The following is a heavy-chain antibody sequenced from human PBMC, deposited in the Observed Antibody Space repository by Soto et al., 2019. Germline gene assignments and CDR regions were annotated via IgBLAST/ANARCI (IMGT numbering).Heavy chain of an antibody. CDR3: AKAWFSYYYYYMDV. CDR2: ISGSGGST. V-gene: IGHV3-23*01. CDR1: GFTFSSHA. Sequence: GGSLRLSCAASGFTFSSHAMSWVRRAPGKGLEWVSAISGSGGSTYYADSVKGRFTISRDNSKNTLFLQMNSLRAEDTAVYYCAKAWFSYYYYYMDVWGTGTTVTVSS. J-gene: IGHJ6*03. D-gene: IGHD3-10*01.